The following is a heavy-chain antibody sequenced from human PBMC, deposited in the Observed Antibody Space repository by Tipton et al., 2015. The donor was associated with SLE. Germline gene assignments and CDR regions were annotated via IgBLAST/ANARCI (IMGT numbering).Heavy chain of an antibody. CDR1: GFIFSQYW. V-gene: IGHV3-74*01. CDR2: INSDGSYT. J-gene: IGHJ6*03. D-gene: IGHD4-17*01. Sequence: GSLRLSCAASGFIFSQYWMHWVRQAPGKGLVWVSRINSDGSYTSYADSVKGRFTISRDSAKNTLNLQMNSLRPEDTAVYYCVRGDPFYGDYAMNDYHSSMDVWGKGTTVTVSS. CDR3: VRGDPFYGDYAMNDYHSSMDV.